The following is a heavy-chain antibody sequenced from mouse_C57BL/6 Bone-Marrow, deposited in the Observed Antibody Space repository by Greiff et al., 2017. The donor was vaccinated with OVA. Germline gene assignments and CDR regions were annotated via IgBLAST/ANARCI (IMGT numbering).Heavy chain of an antibody. CDR2: IHPNSGST. CDR1: GYTFTSYW. D-gene: IGHD1-1*01. Sequence: QVQLQQPGAELVKPGASVKLSCKASGYTFTSYWMHWVKQRPGQGLEWIGMIHPNSGSTNYNEKFKSKATLTVDKSSSTAYMQLSSLTSEDSAVYYCEVFYGSSPYAMDYWGQGTSVTVSS. J-gene: IGHJ4*01. V-gene: IGHV1-64*01. CDR3: EVFYGSSPYAMDY.